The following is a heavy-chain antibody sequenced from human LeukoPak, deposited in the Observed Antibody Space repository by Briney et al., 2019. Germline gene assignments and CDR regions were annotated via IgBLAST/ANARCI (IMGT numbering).Heavy chain of an antibody. CDR3: ARPITMVRGVISETNWFDP. CDR1: GHTFTSYG. J-gene: IGHJ5*02. Sequence: ASVKVSCKASGHTFTSYGISWVRQAPGQGLEWMGWISAYNGNTNYAQKLQGRVTMTTDTSTSTAYVELRSLRSDDTAVYYCARPITMVRGVISETNWFDPWGQGTLVTVSS. D-gene: IGHD3-10*01. CDR2: ISAYNGNT. V-gene: IGHV1-18*01.